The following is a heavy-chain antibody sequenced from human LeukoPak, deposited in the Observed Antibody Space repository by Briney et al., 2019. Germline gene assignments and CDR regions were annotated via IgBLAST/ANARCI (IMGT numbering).Heavy chain of an antibody. Sequence: PGGTLRLSCAASGFTFSTYGMTWVRQAPGKGLEWVSAISGSAATTFYADSVKGRFTISRDNSKNTLYLQMDSLKTEDTAVYYCTGNYYGSGSYADFDYWGQGTLVTVSS. D-gene: IGHD3-10*01. J-gene: IGHJ4*02. CDR3: TGNYYGSGSYADFDY. CDR1: GFTFSTYG. V-gene: IGHV3-23*01. CDR2: ISGSAATT.